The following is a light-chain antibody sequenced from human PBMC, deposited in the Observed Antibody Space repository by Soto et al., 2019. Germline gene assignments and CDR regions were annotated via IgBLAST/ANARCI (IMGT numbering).Light chain of an antibody. CDR2: AAS. CDR3: QQDNSFPFT. V-gene: IGKV1-12*02. J-gene: IGKJ3*01. Sequence: DIQMTQSPSSVSASEGDRVTITCRASQIINKWLAWYQQKPGKAPTLLIYAASTLQSGFQSRFSGSGSETDFTLTVSSLQPEDFANYDCQQDNSFPFTFGPGTKVDIK. CDR1: QIINKW.